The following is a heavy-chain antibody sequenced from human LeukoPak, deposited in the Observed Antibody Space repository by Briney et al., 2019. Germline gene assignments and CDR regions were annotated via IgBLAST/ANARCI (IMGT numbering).Heavy chain of an antibody. CDR3: AKESDAFDI. J-gene: IGHJ3*02. V-gene: IGHV3-30*18. CDR1: GFTFSSYG. Sequence: GGSLRLSCAASGFTFSSYGMHWVRQAPGKGLEWVAVILDDGSNKSYADSVKGRFTISRDNSKNTLCLQMNSLRAEDTAVYYCAKESDAFDIWGQGTMVTVSS. CDR2: ILDDGSNK.